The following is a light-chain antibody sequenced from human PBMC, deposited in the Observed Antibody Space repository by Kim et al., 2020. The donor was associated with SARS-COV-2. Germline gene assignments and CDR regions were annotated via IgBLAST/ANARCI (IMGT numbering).Light chain of an antibody. Sequence: VAQGESATLSGRASKSVSSNLAWYQQKPAQAPMLLIYGASTRATGIPARFSGSGSGTAFTLTISSLQSEDFAVYYCQQYNNWPLTFGGGTKVDIK. CDR1: KSVSSN. CDR2: GAS. V-gene: IGKV3-15*01. CDR3: QQYNNWPLT. J-gene: IGKJ4*02.